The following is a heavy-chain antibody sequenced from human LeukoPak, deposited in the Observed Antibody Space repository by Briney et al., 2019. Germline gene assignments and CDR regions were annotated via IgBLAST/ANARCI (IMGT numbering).Heavy chain of an antibody. CDR1: GGTFSGYA. J-gene: IGHJ4*02. V-gene: IGHV1-69*13. CDR2: IIPIFGTA. Sequence: GASVKVSCKASGGTFSGYAISWVRQAPGQGLEWMGGIIPIFGTANYAQKFQGRVTITADESTSTAYMELSSLRSEDTAVYYCAKSYGLGSYSLDYWGQGTLVTVSS. D-gene: IGHD3-10*01. CDR3: AKSYGLGSYSLDY.